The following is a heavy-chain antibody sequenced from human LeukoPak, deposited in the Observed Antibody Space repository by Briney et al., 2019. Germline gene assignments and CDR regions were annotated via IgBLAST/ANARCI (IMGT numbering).Heavy chain of an antibody. CDR2: IKKTGSET. Sequence: GGSLRLSCAASKFIFSNYWMSWVRQAPGKGLEWVAYIKKTGSETYYVDSVKGRFTITRDNARNSLFLQMNSLRAEDTAVYYCAREDGYCSGGNCYSYFDSWGQGTLVTVSS. J-gene: IGHJ4*02. D-gene: IGHD2-15*01. CDR1: KFIFSNYW. V-gene: IGHV3-7*01. CDR3: AREDGYCSGGNCYSYFDS.